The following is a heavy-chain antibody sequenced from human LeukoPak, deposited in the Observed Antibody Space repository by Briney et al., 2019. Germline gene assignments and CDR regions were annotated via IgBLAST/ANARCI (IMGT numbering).Heavy chain of an antibody. CDR1: GGSTINYF. D-gene: IGHD3-10*01. CDR2: IYTSGTT. J-gene: IGHJ4*02. Sequence: SETLSLTCTVSGGSTINYFRSWIRQPAGRGLEWIGHIYTSGTTHYNPSLKNRVTISLDTSKSQFFLQLNSVTAADSAVYYCARAEGSGSGAYTLDYWGQGILVTVSS. CDR3: ARAEGSGSGAYTLDY. V-gene: IGHV4-4*07.